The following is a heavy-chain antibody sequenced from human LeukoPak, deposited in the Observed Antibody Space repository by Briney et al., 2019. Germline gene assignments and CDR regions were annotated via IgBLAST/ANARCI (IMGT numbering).Heavy chain of an antibody. CDR3: GRVLGGGTNWFDP. D-gene: IGHD3-16*01. J-gene: IGHJ5*02. Sequence: GGSLRLSCAASGFTFDDYGMNWVRQAPGKGLEWVSGINWNGGSTGYADSVKGRFTISRDNAKNSLYLQMNSLRAEDTSVYYCGRVLGGGTNWFDPWGQGTLVTVSS. V-gene: IGHV3-20*04. CDR1: GFTFDDYG. CDR2: INWNGGST.